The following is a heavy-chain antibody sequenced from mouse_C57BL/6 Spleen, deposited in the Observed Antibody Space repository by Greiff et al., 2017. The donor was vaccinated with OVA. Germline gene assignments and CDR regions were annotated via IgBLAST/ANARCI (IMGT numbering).Heavy chain of an antibody. CDR1: GYTFTDYY. CDR3: AREDYDRDYYAMDY. Sequence: QVQLQQSGAELVRPGASVKLSCKASGYTFTDYYINWVKQRPGQGLEWIARIYPGSGNTYYNEKFKGKATLTAEKSSSTAYMQLSSLTSEDSAVYFCAREDYDRDYYAMDYWGQGTSVTVSS. CDR2: IYPGSGNT. D-gene: IGHD2-4*01. J-gene: IGHJ4*01. V-gene: IGHV1-76*01.